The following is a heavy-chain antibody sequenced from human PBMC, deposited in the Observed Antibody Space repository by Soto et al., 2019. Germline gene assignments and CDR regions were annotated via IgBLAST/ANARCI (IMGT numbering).Heavy chain of an antibody. Sequence: QVQLVQSGAEVKKPGSSVKVSCKASGGTFSSYTISWVRQAPGQGLEWMGRIIPIIGIANYAQKFQGRGTITAEKSTGTAYMELSSLRCEDTAVYYWARDSGNGCDPRGYWGQGTLVTVSS. CDR1: GGTFSSYT. V-gene: IGHV1-69*08. D-gene: IGHD5-12*01. CDR3: ARDSGNGCDPRGY. CDR2: IIPIIGIA. J-gene: IGHJ4*02.